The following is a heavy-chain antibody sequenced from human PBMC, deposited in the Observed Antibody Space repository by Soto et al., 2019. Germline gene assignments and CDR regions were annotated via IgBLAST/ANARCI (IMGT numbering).Heavy chain of an antibody. D-gene: IGHD1-26*01. J-gene: IGHJ4*02. Sequence: PSETLALTCAISGGTMSVYYWSWIRQTPGQGLEWIGYIYASGSPYYNPSLRSRVTISADTSKNQISLKLTSPTAADTAVYYCARGVGSSPPQYWGRGTLVTVSS. V-gene: IGHV4-59*01. CDR1: GGTMSVYY. CDR3: ARGVGSSPPQY. CDR2: IYASGSP.